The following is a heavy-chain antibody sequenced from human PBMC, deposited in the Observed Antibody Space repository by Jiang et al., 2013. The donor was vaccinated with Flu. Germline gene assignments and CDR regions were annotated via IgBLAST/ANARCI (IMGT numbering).Heavy chain of an antibody. J-gene: IGHJ4*02. CDR3: ASEGWSYYSSSNY. Sequence: SLTCTVSGGSISSSSYYWGWIRQPPGKGLEWIGSIYYSGSTYYNPSLKSRVTISVDTSKNQFSLKLSSVTAADTAVYYCASEGWSYYSSSNYWGQGSLVTVSS. CDR2: IYYSGST. D-gene: IGHD1-26*01. V-gene: IGHV4-39*01. CDR1: GGSISSSSYY.